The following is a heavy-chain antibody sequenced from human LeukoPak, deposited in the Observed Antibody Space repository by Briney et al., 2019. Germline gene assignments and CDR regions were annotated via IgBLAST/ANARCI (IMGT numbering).Heavy chain of an antibody. CDR1: GGSLTGYF. CDR3: ARPAGHRGS. V-gene: IGHV4-59*12. CDR2: VFYEGNT. J-gene: IGHJ5*02. Sequence: SETLSLTCTASGGSLTGYFWSWIRQPPGKGLEWVGYVFYEGNTNYNPSLKSRVTTSVDTSKNQFSLKLSSVTAADTAVYYCARPAGHRGSWGQGTLVTVSS.